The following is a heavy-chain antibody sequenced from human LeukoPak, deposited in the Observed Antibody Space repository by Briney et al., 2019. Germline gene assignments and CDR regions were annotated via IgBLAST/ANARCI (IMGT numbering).Heavy chain of an antibody. V-gene: IGHV1-2*02. D-gene: IGHD3-9*01. Sequence: ASVKVSCKASGYTFTGYYMHWVRQAPGQGLEWTGWINPNSGGTNYAQKLQGRVTMTTDTSTSTAYMELRSLRSDDTAVYYCARGRGDIFSDFDYWGQGTLVTVSS. CDR3: ARGRGDIFSDFDY. CDR1: GYTFTGYY. CDR2: INPNSGGT. J-gene: IGHJ4*02.